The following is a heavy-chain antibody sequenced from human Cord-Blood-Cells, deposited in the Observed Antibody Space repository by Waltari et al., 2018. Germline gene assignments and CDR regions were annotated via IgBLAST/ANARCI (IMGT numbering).Heavy chain of an antibody. V-gene: IGHV4-39*01. CDR3: ARGGSGGDYFDY. J-gene: IGHJ4*02. D-gene: IGHD3-10*01. CDR2: IYYSGGP. CDR1: GGSISSSSYY. Sequence: QLQLQESGPGLVKPSETLSLTCTVSGGSISSSSYYWGWIRQPPGRGLEWIGSIYYSGGPYSNPALKMQVTISVDTPKNQFALKLSSVTAADTAVYYCARGGSGGDYFDYWGQGTLVTVSS.